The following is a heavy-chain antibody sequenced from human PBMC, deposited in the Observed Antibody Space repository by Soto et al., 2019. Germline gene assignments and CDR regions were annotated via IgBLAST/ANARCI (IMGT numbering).Heavy chain of an antibody. V-gene: IGHV3-11*01. Sequence: QLVESGGGLVKPGGSLRLSCTASGFIFSDFYMAWIRQAPGKRLEWVSYISSDGSATYKDSVKGRFTVSRDNAKDSLYLQMNSLRDEDTAVYYCVRDRDRRWFDPWGQGTLVTVSS. CDR1: GFIFSDFY. CDR3: VRDRDRRWFDP. CDR2: ISSDGSAT. D-gene: IGHD3-10*01. J-gene: IGHJ5*02.